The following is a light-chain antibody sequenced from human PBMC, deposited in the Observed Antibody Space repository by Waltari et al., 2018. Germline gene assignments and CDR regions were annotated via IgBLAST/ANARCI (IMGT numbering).Light chain of an antibody. CDR2: QDT. Sequence: PVTLIYQDTKRPSGTPERFSGSNSGNTPTLTISGAQPMDEADYYCQSWDGSTVVFGGGTKLTVL. V-gene: IGLV3-1*01. CDR3: QSWDGSTVV. J-gene: IGLJ2*01.